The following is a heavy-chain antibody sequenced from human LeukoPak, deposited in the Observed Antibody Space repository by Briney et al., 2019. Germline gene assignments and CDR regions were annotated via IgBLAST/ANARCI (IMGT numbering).Heavy chain of an antibody. CDR3: ARGALMDFYALFYMDV. CDR1: GGSISSHY. V-gene: IGHV4-59*11. J-gene: IGHJ6*03. D-gene: IGHD3/OR15-3a*01. Sequence: PSETLSLTCTVSGGSISSHYWIWIRQSPEKGLEWIGDISSSGSTGYNPSPRSRVTISLDTSKNQFSLSLISVTAADTAVYYCARGALMDFYALFYMDVWGKGTTVTVSS. CDR2: ISSSGST.